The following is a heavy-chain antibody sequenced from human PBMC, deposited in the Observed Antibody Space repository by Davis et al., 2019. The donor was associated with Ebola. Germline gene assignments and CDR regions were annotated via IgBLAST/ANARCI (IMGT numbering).Heavy chain of an antibody. Sequence: AASVKVSCKASGYTFKNSAISWVRQAPGQGLEWMGWISAYNGNTAYAQILQGRVTMTRNTSISTAYMEVSSLRSEDTAVYYCARRLGVSKDTRHDHWGQGTLVTVSS. CDR2: ISAYNGNT. J-gene: IGHJ4*02. CDR1: GYTFKNSA. CDR3: ARRLGVSKDTRHDH. D-gene: IGHD2-15*01. V-gene: IGHV1-18*01.